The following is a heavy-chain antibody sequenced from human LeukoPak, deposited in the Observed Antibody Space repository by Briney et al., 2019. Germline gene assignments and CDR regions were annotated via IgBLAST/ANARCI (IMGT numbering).Heavy chain of an antibody. CDR1: GFTFNNYA. V-gene: IGHV3-23*01. CDR2: VSGSGDNT. J-gene: IGHJ4*02. D-gene: IGHD6-6*01. CDR3: ARGPNSNWSGLDF. Sequence: PGGSLRLSCAASGFTFNNYAMTGVRQAPGKGLEWVSVVSGSGDNTNYADSVKGRFTISRDNAKNTLYLQVNNLRAEDTAVYYCARGPNSNWSGLDFWGQGTLLTVSS.